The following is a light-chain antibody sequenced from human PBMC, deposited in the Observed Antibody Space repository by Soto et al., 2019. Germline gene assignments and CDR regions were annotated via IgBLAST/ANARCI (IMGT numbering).Light chain of an antibody. V-gene: IGKV3-20*01. CDR3: QQFGDSPPAFT. CDR2: GAY. CDR1: QSVRSKY. Sequence: ESMLTQSPATLSLSPGERATLSCRASQSVRSKYLTWYQQKPGQAPRLLIYGAYLRATGGPDRFSGSGSGTDFTLTISRLESEDVAVYYCQQFGDSPPAFTFGQGTKLEI. J-gene: IGKJ2*01.